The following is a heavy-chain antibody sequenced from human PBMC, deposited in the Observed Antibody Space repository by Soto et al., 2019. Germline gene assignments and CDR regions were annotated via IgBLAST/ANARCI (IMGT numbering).Heavy chain of an antibody. Sequence: EVQLLESGGGLVQPEGSLRLSCAASGFTFTSYAMGWVRQAPGKGLEWVSVIISGGSTYYADSVRGRFTISRDNSKDTLSLQMNSLRAEDTDVYYCAKRRGAGGHFDYWGQGALVTVSS. CDR3: AKRRGAGGHFDY. CDR1: GFTFTSYA. V-gene: IGHV3-23*01. D-gene: IGHD2-15*01. J-gene: IGHJ4*02. CDR2: IISGGST.